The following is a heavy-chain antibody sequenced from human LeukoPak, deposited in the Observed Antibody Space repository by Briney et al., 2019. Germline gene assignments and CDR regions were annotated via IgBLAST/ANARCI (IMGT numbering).Heavy chain of an antibody. CDR3: ARDPFRSGSPHFDY. J-gene: IGHJ4*02. V-gene: IGHV4-59*01. CDR1: GGSISSYY. CDR2: IYYSGST. D-gene: IGHD3-10*01. Sequence: SETLSLTCTVSGGSISSYYWSWIRQPPGKGLEWIRYIYYSGSTNYNPSLKSRVTISVDTSKNQFSLKLGSVTAADTAVYYCARDPFRSGSPHFDYWGQGTLVTVSS.